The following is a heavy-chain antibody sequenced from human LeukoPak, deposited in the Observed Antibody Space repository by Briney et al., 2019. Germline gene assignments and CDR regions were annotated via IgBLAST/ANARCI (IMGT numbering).Heavy chain of an antibody. CDR2: IKQDGSEK. CDR1: GFTFSSYW. D-gene: IGHD2-2*01. CDR3: AREEVVPAASSHYYYMDV. J-gene: IGHJ6*03. Sequence: QPGGSLRLSCAASGFTFSSYWMSWVRQAPGKGLEWVANIKQDGSEKYYVDSVKGRFTISRDNAKNSLYLQMNSLRAEDTAVYYCAREEVVPAASSHYYYMDVWGKGTTVTVSS. V-gene: IGHV3-7*03.